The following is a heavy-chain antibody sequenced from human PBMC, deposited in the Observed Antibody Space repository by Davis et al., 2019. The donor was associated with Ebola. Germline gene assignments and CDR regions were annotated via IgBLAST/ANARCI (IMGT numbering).Heavy chain of an antibody. J-gene: IGHJ4*02. D-gene: IGHD3-22*01. V-gene: IGHV1-24*01. CDR3: AIRVNYYYDSSGDYLNN. Sequence: AASVKVSCKVSGYTLTELSMHWVRQAPGKGLEWMGGFDPEDGETIYAQKFQGRVTMTEDTSTDTAHMELSSLRSEDTAVYYCAIRVNYYYDSSGDYLNNWGQGTLVTVSS. CDR1: GYTLTELS. CDR2: FDPEDGET.